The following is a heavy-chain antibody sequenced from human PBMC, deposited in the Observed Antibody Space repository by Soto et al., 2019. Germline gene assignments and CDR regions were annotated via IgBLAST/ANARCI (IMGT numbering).Heavy chain of an antibody. V-gene: IGHV4-59*01. CDR3: ARAVLPATAPFDY. D-gene: IGHD2-2*01. J-gene: IGHJ4*02. CDR2: IYYSGST. Sequence: QVQLQESGPRLVKPWETLSLTCIVSGGSISNYYWSWIRQPPGKGLEWIGYIYYSGSTNYNPSLQSRVTISVDTSKNQFSLKLSSVTAADTAVYYCARAVLPATAPFDYWGQGTLVTVSS. CDR1: GGSISNYY.